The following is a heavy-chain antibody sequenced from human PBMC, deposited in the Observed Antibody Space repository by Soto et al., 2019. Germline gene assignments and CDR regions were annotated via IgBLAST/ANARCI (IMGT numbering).Heavy chain of an antibody. V-gene: IGHV3-49*03. D-gene: IGHD3-9*01. J-gene: IGHJ6*02. CDR1: GFTFGDYA. CDR2: IRSKAYGGTT. CDR3: TRWGYYDILTGREGHYGMDV. Sequence: TGGALRLSCTASGFTFGDYAMSWFRQAPGKGLEWVGFIRSKAYGGTTEYAASVKGRFTISRDDSKSIAYLQMNSLKTEDTAVYYCTRWGYYDILTGREGHYGMDVWGQGTTVTVSS.